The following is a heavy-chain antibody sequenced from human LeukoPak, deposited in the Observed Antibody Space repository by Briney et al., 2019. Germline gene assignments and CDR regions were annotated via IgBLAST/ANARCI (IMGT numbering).Heavy chain of an antibody. D-gene: IGHD5-18*01. J-gene: IGHJ4*02. V-gene: IGHV4-31*03. CDR3: ARGDTVIPSHY. CDR2: IYYSGST. CDR1: GDSISSGGYY. Sequence: PSETLSLTCTVSGDSISSGGYYWSWIRQHPGKGLEWIGYIYYSGSTYYNPSLKSRVTISVDTSKNQFSLKLSSVTAADTAVYYCARGDTVIPSHYWGQGTLVTVSS.